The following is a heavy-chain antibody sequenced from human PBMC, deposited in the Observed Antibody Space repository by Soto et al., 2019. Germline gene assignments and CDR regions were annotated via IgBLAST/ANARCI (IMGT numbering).Heavy chain of an antibody. Sequence: SETLSLTCTVSGGSISSYYWSWIRQPPGKGLEWIGYIYYSGSTNYNPSLKSRVTISVDTSKNQFSLKLSSVTAADTAVYYCAREGGYSGYDYVRYFDYWGQGTLVTVS. D-gene: IGHD5-12*01. CDR1: GGSISSYY. CDR3: AREGGYSGYDYVRYFDY. J-gene: IGHJ4*02. CDR2: IYYSGST. V-gene: IGHV4-59*01.